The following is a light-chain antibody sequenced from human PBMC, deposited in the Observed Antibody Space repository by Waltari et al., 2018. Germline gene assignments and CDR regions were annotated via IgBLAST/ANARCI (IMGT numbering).Light chain of an antibody. V-gene: IGLV2-11*01. Sequence: SALPHPRSVSGSPGQSVTTSCTGTSRDVAGYNYVSWYRPHPGKAPKLMIYDVSKRPSGVPDRFSGSKSGNTASLTISGLQAEDEADYYCCSYAGSYTWVFGGGTKLTVL. CDR2: DVS. CDR3: CSYAGSYTWV. J-gene: IGLJ3*02. CDR1: SRDVAGYNY.